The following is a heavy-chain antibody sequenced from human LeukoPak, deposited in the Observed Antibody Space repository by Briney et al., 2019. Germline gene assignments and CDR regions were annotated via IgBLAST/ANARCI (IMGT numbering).Heavy chain of an antibody. J-gene: IGHJ4*02. D-gene: IGHD2-15*01. V-gene: IGHV3-23*01. CDR2: ISGSGGST. Sequence: QPGGSLRLSCAASGFTFSSYAMSWVRQAPGKGLEGVSVISGSGGSTYYADSVKGRFTISRDNSKNTVFLQLNSLRAEDTAVYYCAKALRYCSGGSCYWSRIDNWGQGTLVTVSS. CDR3: AKALRYCSGGSCYWSRIDN. CDR1: GFTFSSYA.